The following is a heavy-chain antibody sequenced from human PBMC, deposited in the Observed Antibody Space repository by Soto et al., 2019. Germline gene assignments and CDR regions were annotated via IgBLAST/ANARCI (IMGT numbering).Heavy chain of an antibody. Sequence: SETLSLTCTVSGGSISSYYWSWIRQPPGKGLEWIGYIYYSGSTYYNPSLKSRVTISVDRSKNQFSLKLSSVTAADTAVYYCASYDSSGSHAFDIWGQGTMVTVSS. D-gene: IGHD3-22*01. J-gene: IGHJ3*02. CDR3: ASYDSSGSHAFDI. CDR2: IYYSGST. V-gene: IGHV4-59*12. CDR1: GGSISSYY.